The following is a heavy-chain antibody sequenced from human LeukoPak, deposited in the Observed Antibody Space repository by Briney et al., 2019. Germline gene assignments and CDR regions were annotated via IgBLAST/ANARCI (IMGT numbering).Heavy chain of an antibody. V-gene: IGHV4-34*01. CDR3: ARGPYSYDSSGAFDI. CDR2: FYHSGST. Sequence: SETLSLTCAVYGGSFSGYYWSWSRQPPGKGLEWIGSFYHSGSTYYNPSLESRVTISLDTSKNQLSLKLSSVTAADTAVYFCARGPYSYDSSGAFDIWGQGTMVTVSS. J-gene: IGHJ3*02. D-gene: IGHD3-22*01. CDR1: GGSFSGYY.